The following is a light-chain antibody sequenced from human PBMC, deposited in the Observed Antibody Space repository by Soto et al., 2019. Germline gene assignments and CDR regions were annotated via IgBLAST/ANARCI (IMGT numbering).Light chain of an antibody. CDR2: AAS. J-gene: IGKJ4*01. V-gene: IGKV1-8*01. CDR3: QHYYSYPLT. Sequence: AIRLTQSPSSFSASTGDRVTITCRASQGISSYLAWYQQKPWKAPKLLIYAASTLQSGVPSRFSGSGSVTAFTLTISCLQSEDFATYYCQHYYSYPLTFGGGTKVEIK. CDR1: QGISSY.